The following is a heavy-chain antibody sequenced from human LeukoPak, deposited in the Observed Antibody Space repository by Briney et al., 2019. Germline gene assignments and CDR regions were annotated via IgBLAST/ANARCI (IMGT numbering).Heavy chain of an antibody. J-gene: IGHJ4*02. CDR3: ARDLYYYDSSGYLSDY. Sequence: GGSLRLSCAASGFTFSSYAMHWVRQAPGKGLEWVAVISYDGSNKYYADSVKGRFTISRDNSKNTLYLQMNSLRAEDTAVYHCARDLYYYDSSGYLSDYWGQGTLVTVSS. CDR1: GFTFSSYA. CDR2: ISYDGSNK. D-gene: IGHD3-22*01. V-gene: IGHV3-30*04.